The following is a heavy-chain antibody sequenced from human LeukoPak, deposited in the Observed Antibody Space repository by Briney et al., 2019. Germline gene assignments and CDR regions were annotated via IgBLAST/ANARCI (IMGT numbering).Heavy chain of an antibody. Sequence: PSQTLSLTCTVSGGSISSGDYYWSWIRQPPGKGLEWIGYIYHSGSTYYNPSLKSRVTISVDRSKNQFSLKLSSVTAADTAVYYCARVLAAVAGIWFDPWGQGTLVTVSS. J-gene: IGHJ5*02. D-gene: IGHD6-19*01. V-gene: IGHV4-30-4*01. CDR2: IYHSGST. CDR3: ARVLAAVAGIWFDP. CDR1: GGSISSGDYY.